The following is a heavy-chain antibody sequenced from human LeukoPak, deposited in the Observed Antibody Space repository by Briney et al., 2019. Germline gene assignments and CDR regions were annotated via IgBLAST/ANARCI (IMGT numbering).Heavy chain of an antibody. V-gene: IGHV3-48*01. CDR2: ITSSSSAK. J-gene: IGHJ4*02. Sequence: GGSLRLSCVASGFTFSTYSMNWVRQAPGKGLEWVSYITSSSSAKYYADSVKGRFTISRDNAENSLYLQMNSLRAEDTAVYYCTRDQEGSDYWGQGTLVTVSS. CDR1: GFTFSTYS. CDR3: TRDQEGSDY.